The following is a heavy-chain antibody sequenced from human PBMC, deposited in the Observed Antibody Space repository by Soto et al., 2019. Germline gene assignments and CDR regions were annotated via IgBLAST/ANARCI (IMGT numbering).Heavy chain of an antibody. CDR1: GGSFSGYY. Sequence: QVQLQQWGAGLLKPSETLSLTCAVYGGSFSGYYWSWIRQPPGKGLEWIGEINHSGSTNYNPSLKSRVPRSVDTSKNQFSLKLSSVTAADTAVYYCASATVTTGRRRYYFDYWGQGTLVTVSS. J-gene: IGHJ4*02. CDR3: ASATVTTGRRRYYFDY. CDR2: INHSGST. D-gene: IGHD4-17*01. V-gene: IGHV4-34*01.